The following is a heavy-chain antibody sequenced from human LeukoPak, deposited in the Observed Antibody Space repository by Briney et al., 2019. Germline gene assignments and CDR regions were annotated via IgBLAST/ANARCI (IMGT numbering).Heavy chain of an antibody. Sequence: ASVKVSCKAVGYTFTNYVLHWVRQAPGQRLEWMGWFNAGNGNTKYSQKFQGRVTITRDTSASTACMELSSLRSEDTALYYCARDLGGQWLVFDYWGQGTLVTVSS. CDR1: GYTFTNYV. D-gene: IGHD6-19*01. V-gene: IGHV1-3*01. CDR3: ARDLGGQWLVFDY. CDR2: FNAGNGNT. J-gene: IGHJ4*01.